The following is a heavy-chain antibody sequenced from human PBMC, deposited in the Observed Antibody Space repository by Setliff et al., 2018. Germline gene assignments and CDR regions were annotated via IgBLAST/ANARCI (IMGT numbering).Heavy chain of an antibody. Sequence: GASVKVSCKASGYTFTTYTMNWVRQAPGQGLEWMGWINTNTGNPTYAQGFTGRFVFSLDTSVSTAYLQISSLKPEDTAVYYCARASRFGTVKYRGDYYMDVWGKGTTVTVSS. V-gene: IGHV7-4-1*02. CDR1: GYTFTTYT. J-gene: IGHJ6*03. D-gene: IGHD3-10*01. CDR2: INTNTGNP. CDR3: ARASRFGTVKYRGDYYMDV.